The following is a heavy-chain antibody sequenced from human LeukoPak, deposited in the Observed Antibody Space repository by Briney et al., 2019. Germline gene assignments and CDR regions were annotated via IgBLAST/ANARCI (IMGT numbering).Heavy chain of an antibody. CDR3: ARGYDSSGYYFDY. J-gene: IGHJ4*02. D-gene: IGHD3-22*01. V-gene: IGHV3-30*04. CDR1: GFTFSSYA. CDR2: ISSDGSNK. Sequence: GRSLRLSCTASGFTFSSYAMHWVRQAPGKGLEWVAVISSDGSNKYYADSVKGRFTISRDNSKNTLYLQMNGLRAEDTAVYYCARGYDSSGYYFDYWGQGTLVTVSS.